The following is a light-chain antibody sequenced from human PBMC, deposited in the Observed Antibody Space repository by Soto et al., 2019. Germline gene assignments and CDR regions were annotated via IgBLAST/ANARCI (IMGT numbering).Light chain of an antibody. CDR1: ISDFVLYNY. V-gene: IGLV2-14*01. J-gene: IGLJ1*01. CDR2: GVS. Sequence: QSVLTQPASVSGSPGQSITISCTGTISDFVLYNYVSWYQQHPGKAPKLLLYGVSNRPSGVSDRFSGSKSGNTASLTISGLQAEDEADYFCSPHTTTSSALQVFGTGTKVTVL. CDR3: SPHTTTSSALQV.